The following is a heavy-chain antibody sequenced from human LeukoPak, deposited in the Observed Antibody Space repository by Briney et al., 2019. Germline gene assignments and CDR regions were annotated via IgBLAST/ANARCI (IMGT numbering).Heavy chain of an antibody. CDR2: IYYSGST. CDR3: ARHGRRWLQFRGGSKRYYFDY. CDR1: GGSISSSSYY. D-gene: IGHD5-24*01. Sequence: SETLSLTCTVSGGSISSSSYYWGWIRQPPGKGLERIGSIYYSGSTYYNPSLKSRVTISVDTSKNQFSLKLSSVTAADTAVYYCARHGRRWLQFRGGSKRYYFDYWGQGTLVTVSS. J-gene: IGHJ4*02. V-gene: IGHV4-39*01.